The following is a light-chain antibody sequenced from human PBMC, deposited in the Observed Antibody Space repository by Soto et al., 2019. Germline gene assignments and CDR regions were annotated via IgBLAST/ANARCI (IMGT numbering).Light chain of an antibody. V-gene: IGKV1-39*01. CDR1: QNIGSF. J-gene: IGKJ3*01. CDR3: QQSYGNPG. CDR2: ATS. Sequence: DIQMTQSPSSLSASVGDRVTITCRASQNIGSFLNWYHQKPGKAPRLLIYATSSLQSGVPSRFSGSRSGADFTLTITSLQPEEFGTFYCQQSYGNPGFAPGTKVHIK.